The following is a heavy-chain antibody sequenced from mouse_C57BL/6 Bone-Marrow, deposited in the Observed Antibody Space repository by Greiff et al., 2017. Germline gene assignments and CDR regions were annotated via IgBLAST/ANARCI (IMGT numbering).Heavy chain of an antibody. CDR3: AREYYGSSSY. V-gene: IGHV1-64*01. CDR2: IHPNSGST. Sequence: VQLQQSGAELVKPGASVKLSCKASGYTFTSYWMHWVKQRPGQGLEWIGMIHPNSGSTNYNEKFKSKATLTVDKSSSTAYMQLSSLTSEDSAVYYCAREYYGSSSYWGQGTSVTVSS. J-gene: IGHJ4*01. CDR1: GYTFTSYW. D-gene: IGHD1-1*01.